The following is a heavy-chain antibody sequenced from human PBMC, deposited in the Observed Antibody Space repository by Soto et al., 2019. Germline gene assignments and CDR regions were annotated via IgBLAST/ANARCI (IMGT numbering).Heavy chain of an antibody. J-gene: IGHJ4*02. CDR3: ARLTTVVIGHDY. D-gene: IGHD4-17*01. Sequence: SETLSLTCAVYGGSFIGYYWSWIRQPPGKGLEWIGEINHSGSTNYNPSLKSRVTISVDTSKNQFSLKLSSVTAADTAVYYCARLTTVVIGHDYWGQGTLVTVSS. V-gene: IGHV4-34*01. CDR1: GGSFIGYY. CDR2: INHSGST.